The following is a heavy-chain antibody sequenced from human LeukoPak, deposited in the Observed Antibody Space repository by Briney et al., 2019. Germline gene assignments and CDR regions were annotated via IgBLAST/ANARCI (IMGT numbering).Heavy chain of an antibody. D-gene: IGHD3-10*01. V-gene: IGHV3-30*02. CDR2: IHFDGNTN. CDR3: ARAPTVITMVRGVLLLKYYFDY. J-gene: IGHJ4*02. CDR1: GFTFSSYG. Sequence: GGSLRLSCAASGFTFSSYGMHWVRQAPGKGLDWVAFIHFDGNTNFSSDSVKGRFTISRDNPKNALFLQLSGLRAEDTAVYYCARAPTVITMVRGVLLLKYYFDYWGQGTLVTVSS.